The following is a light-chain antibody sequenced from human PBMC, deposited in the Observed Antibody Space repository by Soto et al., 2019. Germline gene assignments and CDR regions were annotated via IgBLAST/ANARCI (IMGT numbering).Light chain of an antibody. Sequence: DMRLTRSPSSVSAPVGGSVTITCRARPDSAAYLAWYQHKPGRAPELLIHAASSLQTGVPSRFSGSGSGTDFTLTINSLQPEDFAAYYCQQANSFPLTFGGGTKVDIK. V-gene: IGKV1D-12*01. CDR3: QQANSFPLT. CDR1: PDSAAY. J-gene: IGKJ4*01. CDR2: AAS.